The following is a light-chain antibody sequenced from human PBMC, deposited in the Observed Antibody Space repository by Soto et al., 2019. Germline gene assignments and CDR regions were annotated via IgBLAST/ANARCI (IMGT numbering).Light chain of an antibody. CDR1: QSVSSKY. CDR3: QQYGSSLFT. Sequence: DIVLTQSPGTLSWSPGERATLCCGASQSVSSKYLAWYQQKPGQAPRVLIYGASIRATGIPERFSGGGSGTDFTLTITRLEPEDFAVYYCQQYGSSLFTFGPGTKVDIK. V-gene: IGKV3-20*01. J-gene: IGKJ3*01. CDR2: GAS.